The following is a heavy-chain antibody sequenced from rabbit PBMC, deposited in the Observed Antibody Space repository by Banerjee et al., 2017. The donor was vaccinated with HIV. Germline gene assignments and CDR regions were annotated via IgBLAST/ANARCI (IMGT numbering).Heavy chain of an antibody. J-gene: IGHJ6*01. Sequence: QEQLKESGGGLVQPGGSLKLSCKASGIDFSLYYMCWVRQAPGKGLEWIACIYAGVSGSTYYASWAKSRFTISKTSSTTVTLLMTSLTAADTATYFCARVTGYASTSGYPTRLDLWGPGTLVTVS. CDR1: GIDFSLYY. CDR3: ARVTGYASTSGYPTRLDL. CDR2: IYAGVSGST. V-gene: IGHV1S45*01. D-gene: IGHD1-1*01.